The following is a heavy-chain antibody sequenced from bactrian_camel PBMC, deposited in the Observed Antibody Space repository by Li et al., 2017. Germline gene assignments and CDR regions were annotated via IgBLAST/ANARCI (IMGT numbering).Heavy chain of an antibody. V-gene: IGHV3S10*01. CDR2: INKDGST. J-gene: IGHJ4*01. D-gene: IGHD4*01. CDR3: ALIGSRLDL. CDR1: GFSLTTPV. Sequence: DVQPVESGGGSVQAGGSLRLSCAASGFSLTTPVMSWVRQAPGKGLEWVSAINKDGSTYYSKSVKGRFTISRDNAKNTLYLQMDSLKIEDTALYYCALIGSRLDLWGQGTQVTVS.